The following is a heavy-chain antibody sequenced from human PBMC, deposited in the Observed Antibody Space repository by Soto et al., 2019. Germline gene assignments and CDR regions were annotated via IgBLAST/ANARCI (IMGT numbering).Heavy chain of an antibody. CDR3: AKDSGSSGLFDY. CDR2: ISGSGGST. V-gene: IGHV3-23*01. J-gene: IGHJ4*02. CDR1: GFTFSNYA. D-gene: IGHD5-12*01. Sequence: EVQLLESGGGLVQPGGSLRLSCAVSGFTFSNYAMSWVRQAPGKGLEWASVISGSGGSTFYADSVKGRFTISRENSKKTLHLQMNSLRAEDTAVYYCAKDSGSSGLFDYWGQGTLVAVSS.